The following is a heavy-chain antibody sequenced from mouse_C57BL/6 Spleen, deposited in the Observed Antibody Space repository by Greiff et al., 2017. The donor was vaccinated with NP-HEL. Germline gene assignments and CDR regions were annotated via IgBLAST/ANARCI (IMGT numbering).Heavy chain of an antibody. CDR1: GYSITSGYY. CDR2: ISYDGSN. J-gene: IGHJ4*01. D-gene: IGHD1-1*01. V-gene: IGHV3-6*01. Sequence: EVQLQESGPGLVKPSQSLSLTCSVTGYSITSGYYWNWIRQFPGNKLEWMGYISYDGSNNYNPSLKNRISITRDTSKNQFFLKLNSVTTEDTATYYCATLLLRPWAMDYWGQGTSVTVSS. CDR3: ATLLLRPWAMDY.